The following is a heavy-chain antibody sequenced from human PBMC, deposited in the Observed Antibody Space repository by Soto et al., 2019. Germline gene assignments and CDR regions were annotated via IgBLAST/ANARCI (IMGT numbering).Heavy chain of an antibody. CDR3: AKDSGRGSADYYFDY. J-gene: IGHJ4*02. Sequence: GGSLRLSCAPSGFTFSAYGMHWVRLAPCKGLERVAVISYDGNDKYHADSVQGRFTISRDNSKNTLYLQMNSLRAEDTAVYYCAKDSGRGSADYYFDYWGQGTLVTVSS. CDR2: ISYDGNDK. D-gene: IGHD3-10*01. CDR1: GFTFSAYG. V-gene: IGHV3-30*18.